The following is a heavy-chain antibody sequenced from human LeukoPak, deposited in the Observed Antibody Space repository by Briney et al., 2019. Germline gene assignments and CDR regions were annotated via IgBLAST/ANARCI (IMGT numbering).Heavy chain of an antibody. CDR2: IYYSGST. CDR1: GGSISSGGYY. D-gene: IGHD3-22*01. J-gene: IGHJ4*02. V-gene: IGHV4-31*03. Sequence: SETLSLTCTVSGGSISSGGYYWSWIRQHPGKGLEWIGYIYYSGSTYYNPSLKSRVTISVDTSKNQFSLKLSPVTAADTAVYYCARGQPYDSSGYYPSPPFDYWGQGTLVTVSS. CDR3: ARGQPYDSSGYYPSPPFDY.